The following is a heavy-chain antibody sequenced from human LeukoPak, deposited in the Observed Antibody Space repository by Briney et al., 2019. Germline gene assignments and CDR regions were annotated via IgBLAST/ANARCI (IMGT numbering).Heavy chain of an antibody. CDR3: ARDLYYDSSGLDAFDI. V-gene: IGHV1-69*06. CDR2: IIPIFGTA. J-gene: IGHJ3*02. D-gene: IGHD3-22*01. Sequence: ASVKVSCKASGGTFSSYAISWVRQAPGQGLEWMGGIIPIFGTANYAQKFQGRVTITADKSTSTAYMELSSLRSEDTAVYYCARDLYYDSSGLDAFDIWGQGTMVTVSS. CDR1: GGTFSSYA.